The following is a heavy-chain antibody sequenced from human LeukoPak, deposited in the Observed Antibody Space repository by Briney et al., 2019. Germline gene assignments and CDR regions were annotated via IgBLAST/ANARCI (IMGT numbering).Heavy chain of an antibody. CDR1: GGSISSSGYY. J-gene: IGHJ4*02. CDR3: VRETTETSGFDY. CDR2: IYYSGST. D-gene: IGHD4-17*01. Sequence: SETLSLTCTVSGGSISSSGYYWGWIRQPPGKGLQWIGSIYYSGSTYYNPSLKSRVTISVDTSKNQFSLKLSSVTAADTAVYYCVRETTETSGFDYWGQGTLVTVSS. V-gene: IGHV4-39*02.